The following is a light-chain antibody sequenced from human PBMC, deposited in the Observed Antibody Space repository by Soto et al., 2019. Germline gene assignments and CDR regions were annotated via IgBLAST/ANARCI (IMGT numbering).Light chain of an antibody. CDR3: QSYDSSLSGCV. Sequence: QSVLTQPPSVSGAPGQRVTISCTGNSFNIGADYDVHWYQQLPGTAPKLLIYGNTNRPSGVPDRFSGSKSGTSASLAITRLQAEDEADYYCQSYDSSLSGCVFGTGTKVTVL. J-gene: IGLJ1*01. CDR2: GNT. V-gene: IGLV1-40*01. CDR1: SFNIGADYD.